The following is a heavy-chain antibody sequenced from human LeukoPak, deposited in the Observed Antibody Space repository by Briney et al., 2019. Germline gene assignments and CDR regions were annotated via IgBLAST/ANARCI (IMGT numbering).Heavy chain of an antibody. CDR1: GFTFISYA. J-gene: IGHJ4*02. V-gene: IGHV3-23*01. CDR3: AGDSAMGSY. Sequence: GGSLRLSCAASGFTFISYAMSWVRQAPGKGLEWVSSLSGNAGRPYYADSVKGRFTISRDNSKNTLYLQMNSLRAEDTAVYYCAGDSAMGSYWGQGTLVTVSS. D-gene: IGHD5-18*01. CDR2: LSGNAGRP.